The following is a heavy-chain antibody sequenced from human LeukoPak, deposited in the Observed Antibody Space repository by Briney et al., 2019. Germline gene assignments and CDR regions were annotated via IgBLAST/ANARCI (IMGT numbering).Heavy chain of an antibody. CDR1: GFTFSSYE. J-gene: IGHJ3*02. Sequence: GGPLRLSCAASGFTFSSYEMNWVRQAPGKGLEWVSYISSSGSTIYYADSVKGRFTISRDNAKNSLYLQMNSLRAEDTAVYYCARVKGYYDSSGYLDAFDIWGQGTMVTVSS. D-gene: IGHD3-22*01. CDR3: ARVKGYYDSSGYLDAFDI. CDR2: ISSSGSTI. V-gene: IGHV3-48*03.